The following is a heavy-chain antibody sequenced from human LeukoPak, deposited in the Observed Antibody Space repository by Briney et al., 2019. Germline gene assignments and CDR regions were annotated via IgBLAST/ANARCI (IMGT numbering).Heavy chain of an antibody. V-gene: IGHV4-59*08. CDR2: IYYSGST. CDR1: GGSISSYY. Sequence: SETLSPTCTVSGGSISSYYWSWIRQPPGKGLEWIGYIYYSGSTNYNPSLKSRVTISVDTSKNQFSLKLSSVTAADTAVYYCARSDTAMVTNYWGQGTLVTVSS. J-gene: IGHJ4*02. D-gene: IGHD5-18*01. CDR3: ARSDTAMVTNY.